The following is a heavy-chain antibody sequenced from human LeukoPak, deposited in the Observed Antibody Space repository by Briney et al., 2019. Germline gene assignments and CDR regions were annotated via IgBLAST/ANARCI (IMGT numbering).Heavy chain of an antibody. CDR1: GGSITIYY. CDR2: IYTSGST. J-gene: IGHJ3*02. D-gene: IGHD5-24*01. CDR3: ARGGAKTGDGYNPNAFDI. Sequence: SETLSLTCTVSGGSITIYYWSWIRQPAGKGLEWIGRIYTSGSTNYNPSLKSRVTISVDTSKNQFSLKLSSVTAADTAVYYCARGGAKTGDGYNPNAFDIWGQGTMVTVSS. V-gene: IGHV4-4*07.